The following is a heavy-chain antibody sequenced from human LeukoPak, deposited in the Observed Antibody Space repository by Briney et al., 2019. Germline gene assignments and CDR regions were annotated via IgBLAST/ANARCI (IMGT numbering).Heavy chain of an antibody. Sequence: ASVKVSCKASGYTFTSYYMHWVRQAPGQGLEWMGIINPSGGSTSYAQKFQGRVTMTRDTSTSTVYMELSSLRSEDTAVYYCARVGYCSSTSCYDWFDPWGQGTLVTVSS. CDR2: INPSGGST. D-gene: IGHD2-2*01. CDR3: ARVGYCSSTSCYDWFDP. V-gene: IGHV1-46*01. CDR1: GYTFTSYY. J-gene: IGHJ5*02.